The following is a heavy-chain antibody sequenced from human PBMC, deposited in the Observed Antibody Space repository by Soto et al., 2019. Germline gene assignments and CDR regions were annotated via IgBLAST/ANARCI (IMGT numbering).Heavy chain of an antibody. CDR1: GDTFSNYA. CDR3: ARFKVGTTTDYYYGMDV. Sequence: VASVKVSCKASGDTFSNYAICWVRQAPGQGLEWIGGIIPILGSANYAQKFQGRVTISADGSTNTANLELSSLRSEDTAVYYCARFKVGTTTDYYYGMDVWGQGTTVTVSS. CDR2: IIPILGSA. J-gene: IGHJ6*02. V-gene: IGHV1-69*13. D-gene: IGHD1-26*01.